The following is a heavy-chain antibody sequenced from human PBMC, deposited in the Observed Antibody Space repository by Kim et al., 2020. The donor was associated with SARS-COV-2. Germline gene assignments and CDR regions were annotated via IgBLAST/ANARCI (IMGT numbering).Heavy chain of an antibody. D-gene: IGHD3-10*01. CDR1: GLTFSKYW. V-gene: IGHV3-74*01. CDR2: INSDGSDT. Sequence: GGSLRLSCAASGLTFSKYWMHWVRQAPGKGLVWLSHINSDGSDTSYADSVKGRFTISRDNAKNTLYLQINSLRAEDTAVYYCANFGSGTPYWGQGALVTVSS. CDR3: ANFGSGTPY. J-gene: IGHJ4*02.